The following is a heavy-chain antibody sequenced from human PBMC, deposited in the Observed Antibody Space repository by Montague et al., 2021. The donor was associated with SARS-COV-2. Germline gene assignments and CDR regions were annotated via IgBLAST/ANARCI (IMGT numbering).Heavy chain of an antibody. CDR2: IYYTGNT. Sequence: SETRSLTCTVLGGSITNNIDYWAWIRQPPGKGLEWIGSIYYTGNTYYNPSLKSRVTISVVTSKNHFTLKLSSVTAAETAVYYCARLKRYFDSSGSPSAFDFWGQGTKVTVSS. CDR1: GGSITNNIDY. D-gene: IGHD3-22*01. J-gene: IGHJ3*01. V-gene: IGHV4-39*02. CDR3: ARLKRYFDSSGSPSAFDF.